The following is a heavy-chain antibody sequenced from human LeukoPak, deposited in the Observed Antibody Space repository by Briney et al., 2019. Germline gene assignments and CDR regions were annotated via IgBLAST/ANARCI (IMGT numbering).Heavy chain of an antibody. CDR1: GFTFSGNW. V-gene: IGHV3-30-3*01. CDR3: ARDRWQVAATGGYGMDV. D-gene: IGHD6-13*01. CDR2: MAYDGNNK. Sequence: QPGGSLRLSCAASGFTFSGNWMHWVRQAPGKGLEWVAVMAYDGNNKYYADSVKGRFTISRDNSKSTLYLQMNSLKTEDTAVYYCARDRWQVAATGGYGMDVWGQGTTVTVSS. J-gene: IGHJ6*02.